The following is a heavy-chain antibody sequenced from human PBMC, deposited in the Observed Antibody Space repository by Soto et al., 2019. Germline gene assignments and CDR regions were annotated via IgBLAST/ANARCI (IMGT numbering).Heavy chain of an antibody. CDR2: ISAYNGNT. V-gene: IGHV1-18*01. CDR1: GYTFTNYG. CDR3: ARVGAYCVSPVCHDY. J-gene: IGHJ4*02. Sequence: QVKLGQSGAEVKKPGASVKVSCKASGYTFTNYGISWVRQAPGQGLEWMGWISAYNGNTDYAQKLQGRVTMTTDTSTSTAYMELRSLKSDDTAVYYYARVGAYCVSPVCHDYWGQGTLVTVSS. D-gene: IGHD2-21*01.